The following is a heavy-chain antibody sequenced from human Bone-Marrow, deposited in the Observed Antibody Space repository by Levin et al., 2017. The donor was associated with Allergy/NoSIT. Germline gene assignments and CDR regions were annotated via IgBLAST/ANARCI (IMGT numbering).Heavy chain of an antibody. CDR2: INDRGTT. V-gene: IGHV4-34*01. Sequence: SETLSLTCGVSGGSLSENYWSWVRQSTGRTLEWIGEINDRGTTRYNPSLQSRVTISVDTSKNHFALSVRSVTAADTAVYFCARVPPRGFDFESGAGDYYYYGMDVWGQGTTVTVSS. J-gene: IGHJ6*02. CDR3: ARVPPRGFDFESGAGDYYYYGMDV. CDR1: GGSLSENY. D-gene: IGHD3-3*01.